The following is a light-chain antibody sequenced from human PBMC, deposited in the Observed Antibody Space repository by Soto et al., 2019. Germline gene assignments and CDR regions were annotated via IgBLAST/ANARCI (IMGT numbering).Light chain of an antibody. Sequence: QSALTQPASVSGSTGQSITISCTGTSTDVGGYKYVSWYQQHPGTAPKLMIFEVNGRPSGVSDRFSGSKSGNTASLTISGLQPEDEADYYCSSFSSSSTPYVFGTGTKLTVL. V-gene: IGLV2-14*01. CDR3: SSFSSSSTPYV. CDR2: EVN. CDR1: STDVGGYKY. J-gene: IGLJ1*01.